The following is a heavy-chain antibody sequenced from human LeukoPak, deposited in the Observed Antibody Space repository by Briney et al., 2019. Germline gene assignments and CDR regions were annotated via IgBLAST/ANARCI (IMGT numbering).Heavy chain of an antibody. J-gene: IGHJ4*02. CDR1: GFTVSSHY. D-gene: IGHD3-3*01. CDR2: IYSGGST. Sequence: GGSLRLSCAAYGFTVSSHYMSWVRQAPGKGLEWVSVIYSGGSTYYADSVKGRFTISRDNSKNTLYLQMNSLRAEDTAVYYCARAYDFWSGYYEDYWGQGTLVTVSS. CDR3: ARAYDFWSGYYEDY. V-gene: IGHV3-66*02.